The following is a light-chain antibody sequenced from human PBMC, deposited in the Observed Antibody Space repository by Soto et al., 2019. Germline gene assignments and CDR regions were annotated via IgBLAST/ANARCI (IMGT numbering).Light chain of an antibody. Sequence: IGLLHSPGPLSLSPGARATLSCRASQSISSSYLASYNQKLVQAPMVLLYCLSSTPTAILDRFSGRGSGAAFTLTISRLEPAEFAVYYCQQYGSSPTFAGVTKVDIK. CDR3: QQYGSSPT. CDR1: QSISSSY. V-gene: IGKV3-20*01. CDR2: CLS. J-gene: IGKJ4*01.